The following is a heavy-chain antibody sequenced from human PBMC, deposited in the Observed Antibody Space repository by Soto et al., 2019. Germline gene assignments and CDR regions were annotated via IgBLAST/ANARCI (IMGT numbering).Heavy chain of an antibody. D-gene: IGHD6-13*01. CDR1: GGSVGTGINY. Sequence: SETLSLTCTVSGGSVGTGINYWTWIRQPPGEGLEWIGNIFTSGSANYDPSLKTRVTISVDTSKNQFSLKLTSVTAADTAVYYCARDGKVGIDRGGYYYYDIDVWGQGTTVTVSS. CDR3: ARDGKVGIDRGGYYYYDIDV. J-gene: IGHJ6*02. CDR2: IFTSGSA. V-gene: IGHV4-61*01.